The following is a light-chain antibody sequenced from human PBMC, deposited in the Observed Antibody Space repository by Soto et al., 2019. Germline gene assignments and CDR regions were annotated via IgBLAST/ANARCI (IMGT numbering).Light chain of an antibody. J-gene: IGKJ1*01. Sequence: DIVMTQSPLSLPVTPGEPASISCRSSQSLLHSNGYNYLDWYLQKPGQSPQLLIYLGSNRASGVPDRFSGSGSGTDFTLKISRVEAEDVGFYFCMQALKTPWTLGQGTKVEIQ. CDR3: MQALKTPWT. V-gene: IGKV2-28*01. CDR1: QSLLHSNGYNY. CDR2: LGS.